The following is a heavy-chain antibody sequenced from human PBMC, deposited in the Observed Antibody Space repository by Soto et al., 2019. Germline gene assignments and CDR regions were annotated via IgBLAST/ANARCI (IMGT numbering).Heavy chain of an antibody. CDR1: GYTFTSYD. Sequence: GASVKVSCKASGYTFTSYDINWVRQAPGQRLEWMGWMNPNSGNTGYAQKFQGRVTMTRNTSISTAYMELSSLRSEDTAVYYCAKDLHYDYSNWHYYYGMDVWGQGTTVTVSS. CDR2: MNPNSGNT. D-gene: IGHD4-4*01. V-gene: IGHV1-8*01. J-gene: IGHJ6*02. CDR3: AKDLHYDYSNWHYYYGMDV.